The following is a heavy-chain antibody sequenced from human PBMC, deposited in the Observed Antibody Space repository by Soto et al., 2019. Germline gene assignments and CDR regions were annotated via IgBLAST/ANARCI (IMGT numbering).Heavy chain of an antibody. V-gene: IGHV4-59*08. CDR1: SGPSSSHN. CDR2: VYHTGGT. CDR3: VRQVIGYLHGLVEV. Sequence: QVQLQQSGPGLVKPSETLSLTCTVSSGPSSSHNWGWIRQTPGRGLEWIGYVYHTGGTSYNPSLNNRAILSTHKSTNHISLTLTSVTAADTAAYYCVRQVIGYLHGLVEVWGQGTTVTVSS. J-gene: IGHJ6*02. D-gene: IGHD2-15*01.